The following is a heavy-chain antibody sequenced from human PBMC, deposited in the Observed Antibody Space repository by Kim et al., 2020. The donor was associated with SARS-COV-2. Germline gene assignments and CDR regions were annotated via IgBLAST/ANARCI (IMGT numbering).Heavy chain of an antibody. CDR2: INPSGGST. CDR1: GYTFTSYY. V-gene: IGHV1-46*01. CDR3: ARDPPGGVWFGELFGSYFDY. Sequence: ASVKVSCKASGYTFTSYYMHWVRQAPGQGLEWMGIINPSGGSTSYAQKFQGRVTMTRDTSTSTVYMELSSLRSEDTAVYYCARDPPGGVWFGELFGSYFDYWGQGTLVTVSS. J-gene: IGHJ4*02. D-gene: IGHD3-10*01.